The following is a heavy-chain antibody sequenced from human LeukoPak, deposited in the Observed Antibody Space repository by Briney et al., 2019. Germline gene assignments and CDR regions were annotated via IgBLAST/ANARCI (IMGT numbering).Heavy chain of an antibody. V-gene: IGHV1-2*02. J-gene: IGHJ3*02. CDR3: AINFGSEGYNDAFDI. CDR2: INPNSGGT. Sequence: SVKVSCKASGYTFTGYYMHWVRQAPGQGLEWMGWINPNSGGTNYAQKFQGRVTMTRDTSISTAYMELSRLRSDDTAVYYCAINFGSEGYNDAFDIWGQGAMVTVSS. D-gene: IGHD1-14*01. CDR1: GYTFTGYY.